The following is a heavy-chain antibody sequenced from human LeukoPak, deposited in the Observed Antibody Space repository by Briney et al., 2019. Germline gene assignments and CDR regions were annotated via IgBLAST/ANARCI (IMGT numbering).Heavy chain of an antibody. J-gene: IGHJ4*02. CDR1: GGSISSYY. D-gene: IGHD3-3*01. CDR2: IYYSGST. V-gene: IGHV4-59*01. CDR3: ARARVRYYDFWSATEFDY. Sequence: PSETLSLTCTVSGGSISSYYWSWIRQPPGKGLEWIGYIYYSGSTNYNPSLKSRVTISVDTSKNQFSLKLSSVTAADTAVYYCARARVRYYDFWSATEFDYWGQGTLVTASS.